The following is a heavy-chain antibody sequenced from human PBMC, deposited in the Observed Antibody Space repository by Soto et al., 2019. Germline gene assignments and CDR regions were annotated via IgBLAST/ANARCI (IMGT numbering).Heavy chain of an antibody. D-gene: IGHD2-15*01. J-gene: IGHJ1*01. V-gene: IGHV3-30*03. CDR1: GFSFSYYA. CDR3: ASPYCSGGSCYLTEYFQY. Sequence: QVQLVESGGGVVQPGRSVRLSCAASGFSFSYYAMHWVRQAPGKGLAWVAVIAYDSSKKYYAYSVKGRFTISRDNSKNTLYLQMNSPRDDDTAVYYYASPYCSGGSCYLTEYFQYWGQGTLVTVSS. CDR2: IAYDSSKK.